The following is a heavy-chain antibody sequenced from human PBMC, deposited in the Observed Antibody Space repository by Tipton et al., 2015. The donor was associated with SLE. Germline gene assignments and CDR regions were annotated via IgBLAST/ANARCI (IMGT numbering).Heavy chain of an antibody. D-gene: IGHD3-16*02. V-gene: IGHV1-18*01. Sequence: QLVQSGPEVKKPGASVKVSCKASGYTFTRYGISWVRQAPGQGLEWMGRISAYNGNTNYAQKLQGRVTMTTDTSTRTAYMELGSLTSDDTAVYYCARDPAYEDIWGGYRSPIAYWGQGTRVIVSS. CDR2: ISAYNGNT. CDR1: GYTFTRYG. CDR3: ARDPAYEDIWGGYRSPIAY. J-gene: IGHJ4*02.